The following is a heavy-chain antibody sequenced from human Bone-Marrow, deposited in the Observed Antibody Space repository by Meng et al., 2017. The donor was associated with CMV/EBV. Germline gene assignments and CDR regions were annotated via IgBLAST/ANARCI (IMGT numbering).Heavy chain of an antibody. V-gene: IGHV3-21*01. D-gene: IGHD6-6*01. CDR1: GFTFSSYS. CDR2: ISSSSSYI. CDR3: ARVKYNTSSNFGMDV. J-gene: IGHJ6*02. Sequence: GGSWRLSCAASGFTFSSYSMNWVRQAPGKGLEWVSSISSSSSYIYYADSVKGRFTISRDNAKNSLYLQMNSLRAEDTALYYCARVKYNTSSNFGMDVWGQGTTVTVSS.